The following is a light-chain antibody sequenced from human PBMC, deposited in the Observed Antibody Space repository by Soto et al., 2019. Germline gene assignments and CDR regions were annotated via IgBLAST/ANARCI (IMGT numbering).Light chain of an antibody. Sequence: DIAMTQSALSIAVTPGEPASISSRSSQRLLHTNGNTYLDWYLQKQGQSPHLLIYLGSYRDSGVPDRFSGSGSGTDCTLELSRVEAEDVGVDSCMQDLQNPLTFGGGTKVDIK. CDR2: LGS. CDR1: QRLLHTNGNTY. CDR3: MQDLQNPLT. V-gene: IGKV2-28*01. J-gene: IGKJ4*01.